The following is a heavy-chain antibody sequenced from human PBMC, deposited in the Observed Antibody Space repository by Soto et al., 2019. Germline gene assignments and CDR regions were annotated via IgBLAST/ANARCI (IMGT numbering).Heavy chain of an antibody. CDR3: ARDMDGGSYYPFDY. J-gene: IGHJ4*02. Sequence: ASVKVSCQASGYIFTNYIINWVRQAPGQGLEWMGWISPYNANTNYAHNLQDRVTMTTDTSTSTAYLEVRSLRSDDTAVYYCARDMDGGSYYPFDYWGQGTLVTVSS. CDR1: GYIFTNYI. D-gene: IGHD1-26*01. V-gene: IGHV1-18*04. CDR2: ISPYNANT.